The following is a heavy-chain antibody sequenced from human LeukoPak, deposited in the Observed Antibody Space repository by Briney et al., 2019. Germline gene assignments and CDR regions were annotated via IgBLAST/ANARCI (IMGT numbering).Heavy chain of an antibody. CDR2: FDPEDGET. V-gene: IGHV1-24*01. Sequence: ASVKVSCKVSGYTLTELSMHWVRQAPGKGLEWMGGFDPEDGETIYAQKFQGRVTMTEDTSTDTAYMELSSLRSEDTAVYYCAATEGLIAAAVHDAFDIWGQGTMVTVSS. CDR3: AATEGLIAAAVHDAFDI. CDR1: GYTLTELS. J-gene: IGHJ3*02. D-gene: IGHD6-13*01.